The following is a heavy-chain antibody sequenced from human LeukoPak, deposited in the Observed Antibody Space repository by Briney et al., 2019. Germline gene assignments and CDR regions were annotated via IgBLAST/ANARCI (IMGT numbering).Heavy chain of an antibody. CDR2: IWYDGSHK. CDR1: GFTFSTYW. D-gene: IGHD4-17*01. J-gene: IGHJ4*02. CDR3: ARYMTTVTTFDY. V-gene: IGHV3-33*08. Sequence: KSGGSLRLSCAASGFTFSTYWMHWVRQAPGKGLEWVALIWYDGSHKKCADSVKGRFTISRDNSKNTLYLQMSSLRADDTAVYYCARYMTTVTTFDYWGQGTLVTVSS.